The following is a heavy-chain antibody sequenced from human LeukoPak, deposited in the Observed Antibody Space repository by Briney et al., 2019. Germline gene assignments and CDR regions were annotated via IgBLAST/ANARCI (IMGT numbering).Heavy chain of an antibody. V-gene: IGHV3-23*01. Sequence: PGGSLRLSCAASGFTLSSYAMSWVRQAPGKGLEWVSVISGSGGSSNYADSVKGRFTIPRDNSKNTLFLQMNSLRADDTAVYYCAREVGAVPGTLNYWGRGTLVTVSS. J-gene: IGHJ4*02. CDR1: GFTLSSYA. CDR2: ISGSGGSS. D-gene: IGHD6-19*01. CDR3: AREVGAVPGTLNY.